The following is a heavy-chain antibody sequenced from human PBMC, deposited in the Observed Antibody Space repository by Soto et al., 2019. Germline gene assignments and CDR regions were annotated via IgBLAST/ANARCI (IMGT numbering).Heavy chain of an antibody. CDR3: ARDQGY. V-gene: IGHV4-34*01. CDR2: INHSGST. J-gene: IGHJ4*02. CDR1: GGNFIGYY. Sequence: SDTLSLTYAVYGGNFIGYYWSWIRQPPGKGLEWIGEINHSGSTNYNPSLKSRVTILVDTSKNQFSLKLSSVTAADTAVYYCARDQGYWGQATLVSLSS.